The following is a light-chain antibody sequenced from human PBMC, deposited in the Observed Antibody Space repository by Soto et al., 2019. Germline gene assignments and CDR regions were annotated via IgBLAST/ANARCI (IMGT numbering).Light chain of an antibody. CDR1: SGHSSYI. V-gene: IGLV4-60*02. CDR2: LEGSGGY. Sequence: QLVLTQSSSASASLGSSVKLTCTLSSGHSSYIIAWHQQQPGKAPRYLMKLEGSGGYNKGSGVPDRFSGSSSGADRYLIISNLQFEDEADYYCETWDSNTRVFGGGTKLTVL. J-gene: IGLJ3*02. CDR3: ETWDSNTRV.